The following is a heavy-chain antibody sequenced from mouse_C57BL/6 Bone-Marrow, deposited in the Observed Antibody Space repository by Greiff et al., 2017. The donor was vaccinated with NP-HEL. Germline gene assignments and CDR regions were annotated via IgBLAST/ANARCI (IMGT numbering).Heavy chain of an antibody. V-gene: IGHV1-72*01. J-gene: IGHJ2*01. CDR2: IGHNSGGT. Sequence: QVQLQQPGAELVKPGASVKLSCKASGYTFTNYWMHWVKQRPGRGLEWIGRIGHNSGGTKYNEKFKSKATLTVDKPSSTAYMQLSSLTSEDSAVYYCARYYYGSGYFDYWGQGTTLTVSS. CDR1: GYTFTNYW. CDR3: ARYYYGSGYFDY. D-gene: IGHD1-1*01.